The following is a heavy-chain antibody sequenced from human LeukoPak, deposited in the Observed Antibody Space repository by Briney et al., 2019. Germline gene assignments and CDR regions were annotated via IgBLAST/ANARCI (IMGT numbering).Heavy chain of an antibody. Sequence: PGGSLRLSCAASGFTVSSNYMSWVRQAPGKGLEWVSAISGSGGSTYYADSVKGRFTISRDNSKNTLYLQMNSLRAEDTAVYYCAKDPAPIAAAPLDYWGQGTLVTVSS. J-gene: IGHJ4*02. V-gene: IGHV3-23*01. CDR3: AKDPAPIAAAPLDY. D-gene: IGHD6-13*01. CDR2: ISGSGGST. CDR1: GFTVSSNY.